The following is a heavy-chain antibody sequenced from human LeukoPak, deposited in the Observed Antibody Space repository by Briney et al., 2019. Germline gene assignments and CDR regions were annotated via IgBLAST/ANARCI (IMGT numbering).Heavy chain of an antibody. J-gene: IGHJ4*02. CDR1: GFSFRNYV. Sequence: GGSLRLSCAASGFSFRNYVMSWVRQAPAKGLEWVSSIISTGGTTYYADSVRGRFTLSRDNFKNTLYLQMTSLRDDNTAIYYCAKDLGTRFPPVANDYWGQGTLVTVSS. CDR2: IISTGGTT. D-gene: IGHD2-21*01. CDR3: AKDLGTRFPPVANDY. V-gene: IGHV3-23*01.